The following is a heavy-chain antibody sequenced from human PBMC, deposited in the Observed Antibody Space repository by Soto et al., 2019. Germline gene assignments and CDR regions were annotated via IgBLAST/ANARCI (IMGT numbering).Heavy chain of an antibody. J-gene: IGHJ6*02. CDR1: GFTFSSYG. V-gene: IGHV3-33*01. CDR2: IWYDGSNK. Sequence: QPGGSLRLSCAASGFTFSSYGMHWVRQAPGKGLEWVAVIWYDGSNKYYADSVKGRFTISRDNSKNTLYLQMNSLRAEDTAVYYCARYCSGGSCRYYYGMDVWGQGTTVTAP. CDR3: ARYCSGGSCRYYYGMDV. D-gene: IGHD2-15*01.